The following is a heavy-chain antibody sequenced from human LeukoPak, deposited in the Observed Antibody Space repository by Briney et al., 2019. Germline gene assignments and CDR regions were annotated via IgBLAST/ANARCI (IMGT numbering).Heavy chain of an antibody. CDR1: GYTFTSYY. J-gene: IGHJ4*02. Sequence: GASVKVSCKASGYTFTSYYMHWVRQAPGQGLEWMGWINPNSGGTNYAQKFQGRVTITRNTSISTAYMELSSLRSEDTAVYYCARAHCSSTSCYGEHFDYWGQGTLVTVSS. D-gene: IGHD2-2*01. V-gene: IGHV1-2*02. CDR3: ARAHCSSTSCYGEHFDY. CDR2: INPNSGGT.